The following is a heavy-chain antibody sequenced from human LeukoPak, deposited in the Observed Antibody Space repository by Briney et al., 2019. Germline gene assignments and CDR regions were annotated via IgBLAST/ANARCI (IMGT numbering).Heavy chain of an antibody. D-gene: IGHD1-26*01. V-gene: IGHV3-23*01. CDR2: ITGSGGTT. CDR3: AKDRLGAILYFDY. Sequence: GGPLRLSCAASGFTLSSYAMSWVRQAPGKGLEWVSAITGSGGTTYYADSVKGRFTISRDNSKNTLYMQMNSLRAGDTAVYYCAKDRLGAILYFDYWGQGTLVTVFS. CDR1: GFTLSSYA. J-gene: IGHJ4*02.